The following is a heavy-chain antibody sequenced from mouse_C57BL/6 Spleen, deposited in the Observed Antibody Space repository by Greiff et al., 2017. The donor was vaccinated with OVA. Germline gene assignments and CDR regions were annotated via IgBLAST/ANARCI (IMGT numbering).Heavy chain of an antibody. CDR1: GYTFTDYY. D-gene: IGHD1-1*01. CDR3: ARSGSLYAMDY. Sequence: VHVKQSGPVLVKPGASVKMSCKASGYTFTDYYMNWVKQSHGKSLEWIGVINPYNGGTSYNQKFKGKATLTVDKSSSTAYLELNSLTSEDSAVYYCARSGSLYAMDYWGQGTSVTVSS. J-gene: IGHJ4*01. CDR2: INPYNGGT. V-gene: IGHV1-19*01.